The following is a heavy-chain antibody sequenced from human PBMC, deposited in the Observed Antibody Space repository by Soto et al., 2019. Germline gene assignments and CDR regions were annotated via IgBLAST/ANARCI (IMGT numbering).Heavy chain of an antibody. J-gene: IGHJ4*02. CDR1: GFTFSSYA. V-gene: IGHV3-30-3*01. CDR3: ATSMIVVVTPCY. Sequence: LRLSCAASGFTFSSYAMHWVRQAPGKGLEWVAVISYDGSNKYYADSVKGRFTISRDNSKNTLYLQMNSLRAEDMAVYYCATSMIVVVTPCYWGQGTLVTVSS. CDR2: ISYDGSNK. D-gene: IGHD3-22*01.